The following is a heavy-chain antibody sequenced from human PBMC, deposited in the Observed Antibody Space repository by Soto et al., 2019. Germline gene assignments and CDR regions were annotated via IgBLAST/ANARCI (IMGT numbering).Heavy chain of an antibody. CDR3: ARTLSATSGWTDDAFDL. CDR1: GFNFSNFG. Sequence: HPGGSLRLSCAASGFNFSNFGMHWVRQAPGKGLEWVAIMWYDGSNKYYADSVKGRFTISRDISKNTLYLHMTSLRAEDTAVYYCARTLSATSGWTDDAFDLWGQGTMVTVSS. J-gene: IGHJ3*01. D-gene: IGHD6-19*01. CDR2: MWYDGSNK. V-gene: IGHV3-33*01.